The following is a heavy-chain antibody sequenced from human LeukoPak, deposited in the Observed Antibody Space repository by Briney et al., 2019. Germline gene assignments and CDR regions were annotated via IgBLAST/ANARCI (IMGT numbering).Heavy chain of an antibody. Sequence: SETLSLTCSVSGDSLGIYKWSWIRQPPGKGLEWIAHISSSGSAIYNPSLKSRVSMAVDTSKNQFSLRLSSVTAADTAVYYCARDAGSITIFGGRPGSAFDIWGQGTMVTVSS. CDR2: ISSSGSA. CDR3: ARDAGSITIFGGRPGSAFDI. D-gene: IGHD3-3*01. V-gene: IGHV4-59*12. CDR1: GDSLGIYK. J-gene: IGHJ3*02.